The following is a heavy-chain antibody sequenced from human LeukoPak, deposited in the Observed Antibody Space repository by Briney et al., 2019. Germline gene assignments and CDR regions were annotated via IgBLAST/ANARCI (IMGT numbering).Heavy chain of an antibody. J-gene: IGHJ4*02. V-gene: IGHV3-21*04. CDR2: ISGSSTYI. D-gene: IGHD1-26*01. CDR3: ARERGRGRDSPWFDY. CDR1: GFTFSDYS. Sequence: GGSLRLSCAASGFTFSDYSMNWVRQAPGKGLEWVSSISGSSTYIYYADLVKGRFTISRDSAKNSLYLQMNSLRAEDTAVYYCARERGRGRDSPWFDYWGQGTLVTVSS.